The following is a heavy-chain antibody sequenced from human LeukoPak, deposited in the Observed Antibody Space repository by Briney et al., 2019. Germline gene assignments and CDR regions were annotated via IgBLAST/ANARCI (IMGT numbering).Heavy chain of an antibody. CDR1: GGTFSSYA. V-gene: IGHV1-69*05. CDR2: IIPIFGTA. J-gene: IGHJ3*02. CDR3: ALKGGIQLHDAFDI. D-gene: IGHD5-18*01. Sequence: SVKVSCKASGGTFSSYAVSWVRQAPGQGLEWMGRIIPIFGTANYAQKFQGRVTITTDESTSTAYMELSSLRSEDTAVYYCALKGGIQLHDAFDIWGQGTMVTVSS.